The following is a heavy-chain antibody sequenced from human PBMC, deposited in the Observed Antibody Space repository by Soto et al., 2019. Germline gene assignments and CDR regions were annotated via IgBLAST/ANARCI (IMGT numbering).Heavy chain of an antibody. CDR3: ARGPSGYEDPYYYYYGMDV. CDR1: GYTFTSYG. V-gene: IGHV1-18*01. J-gene: IGHJ6*02. D-gene: IGHD5-12*01. Sequence: ASVKVSCKASGYTFTSYGISWVRQAPGQGLEWMGWISAYNGNTNYAQKLQGRVTMTTDTSKNQFSLQLNSVTPEDTAVYYCARGPSGYEDPYYYYYGMDVWGQGTTVTVSS. CDR2: ISAYNGNT.